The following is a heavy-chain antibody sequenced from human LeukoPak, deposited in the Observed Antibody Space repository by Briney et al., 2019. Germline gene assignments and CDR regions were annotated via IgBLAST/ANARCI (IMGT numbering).Heavy chain of an antibody. J-gene: IGHJ6*03. CDR2: INPSGGST. Sequence: ASVTVSCKASGYTFTSYYMHWVRQAPGQGLEWMGIINPSGGSTSYAQKFQGRVTMTRDMSTSTDYMELSSLRSEDTAVYYCARGEYSGYDFLGYYYYMDVWGKGTTVTISS. D-gene: IGHD5-12*01. CDR3: ARGEYSGYDFLGYYYYMDV. CDR1: GYTFTSYY. V-gene: IGHV1-46*01.